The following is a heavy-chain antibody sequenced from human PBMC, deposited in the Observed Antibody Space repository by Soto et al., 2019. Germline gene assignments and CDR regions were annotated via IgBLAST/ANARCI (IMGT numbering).Heavy chain of an antibody. CDR1: GFTFSSYA. V-gene: IGHV3-23*01. CDR3: AKVMVKNWFDP. Sequence: EVQLLESGGGLVQPGGSLRLSCAASGFTFSSYAMSWVRQVPGKGLEWVSAISGSGGSTYYADSVKGRFNISSDNSKNTLYLQMNSLRADDTAVYYCAKVMVKNWFDPWGQGTSVTVSS. CDR2: ISGSGGST. D-gene: IGHD5-18*01. J-gene: IGHJ5*02.